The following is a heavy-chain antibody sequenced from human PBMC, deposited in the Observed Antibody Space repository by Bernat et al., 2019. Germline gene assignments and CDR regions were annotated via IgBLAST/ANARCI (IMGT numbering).Heavy chain of an antibody. CDR2: IYYSGST. CDR3: ARHQTVATVRITMVQGPFSNWFDP. Sequence: QLQLQESGPGLVKPSETLSLTCTVSGVSISSSSYYWGWIRQPPGKGLEWIGSIYYSGSTYYNPSLKSRVTISVDTSKNQFSLKLSSVTAADTAVYYCARHQTVATVRITMVQGPFSNWFDPWGQGTLVTVSS. V-gene: IGHV4-39*01. J-gene: IGHJ5*02. D-gene: IGHD3-10*01. CDR1: GVSISSSSYY.